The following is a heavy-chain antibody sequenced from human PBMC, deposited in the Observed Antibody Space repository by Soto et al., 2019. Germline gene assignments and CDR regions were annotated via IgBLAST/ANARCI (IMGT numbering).Heavy chain of an antibody. J-gene: IGHJ4*02. V-gene: IGHV3-9*01. D-gene: IGHD6-19*01. Sequence: GGSPRLSCAASGFTFSSYSMNWVRQAPGKGLEWVSGISWNSGSIGYADSVKGRFTISRDNAKNSLYLQMNSLRAEDTALYYCAKDSYSSGLRYYFDYWGQGTLFTVSS. CDR1: GFTFSSYS. CDR3: AKDSYSSGLRYYFDY. CDR2: ISWNSGSI.